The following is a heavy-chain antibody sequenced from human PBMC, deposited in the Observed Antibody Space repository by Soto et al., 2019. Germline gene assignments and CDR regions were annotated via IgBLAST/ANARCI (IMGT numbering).Heavy chain of an antibody. CDR3: ARGGALSTSWYWGDGLDS. J-gene: IGHJ4*02. CDR1: GYSFSSHA. CDR2: IIPVFGTP. D-gene: IGHD6-13*01. Sequence: QVQLEQSGSEVKKSGSSVKVSCKASGYSFSSHAITWVRQSPGQGLEWMGGIIPVFGTPRYAQKFQGRVTISADKSTNTSYLELRRLRSEDTAVYYCARGGALSTSWYWGDGLDSWGQGTQVTVSS. V-gene: IGHV1-69*06.